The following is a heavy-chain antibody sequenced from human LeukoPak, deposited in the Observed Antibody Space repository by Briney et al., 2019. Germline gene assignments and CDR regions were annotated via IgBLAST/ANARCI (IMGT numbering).Heavy chain of an antibody. J-gene: IGHJ6*03. CDR3: ARDGVAASDYYYYYYMDV. Sequence: GASVEVSFKASGYPFTSYYMHWVRPAPGEGVEWMGIINPSGGSTSYAQKFQGRVTITRDMSTSTVYMELSSLRSEDTAVYYCARDGVAASDYYYYYYMDVWGKGTTVTVSS. D-gene: IGHD6-13*01. CDR1: GYPFTSYY. CDR2: INPSGGST. V-gene: IGHV1-46*01.